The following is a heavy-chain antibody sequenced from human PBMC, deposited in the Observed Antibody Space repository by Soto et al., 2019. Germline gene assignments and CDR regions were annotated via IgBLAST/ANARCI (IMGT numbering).Heavy chain of an antibody. D-gene: IGHD6-13*01. CDR1: GYTFTSYG. J-gene: IGHJ6*02. CDR3: ARDRGIAAADKDYYYYGMDV. Sequence: GASVKVSCKASGYTFTSYGISWVRQAPGQGLEWMGWISAYNGNTNYAQKLQGRVTMTTDTSTSTAYMELRSLRSDETAVYYCARDRGIAAADKDYYYYGMDVWGQGTTVTVSS. CDR2: ISAYNGNT. V-gene: IGHV1-18*01.